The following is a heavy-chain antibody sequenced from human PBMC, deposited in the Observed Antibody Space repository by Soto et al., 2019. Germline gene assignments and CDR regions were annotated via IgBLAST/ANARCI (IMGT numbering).Heavy chain of an antibody. J-gene: IGHJ4*02. V-gene: IGHV4-38-2*02. CDR1: GYSIGSGHY. CDR3: ASHPLNWSDADS. D-gene: IGHD1-1*01. Sequence: SETLSLTCTVFGYSIGSGHYWGWIRQPPGKGLEWIGSIYHSGSTYYNPSLKSRLSMSVDTSKNQFSLTMKSVTAADTGVYYCASHPLNWSDADSWGQGVLVTVSS. CDR2: IYHSGST.